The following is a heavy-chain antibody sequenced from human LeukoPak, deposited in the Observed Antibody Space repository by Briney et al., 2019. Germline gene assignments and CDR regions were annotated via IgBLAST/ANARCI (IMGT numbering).Heavy chain of an antibody. V-gene: IGHV1-2*02. CDR2: INPNSGGT. J-gene: IGHJ4*02. CDR1: GYTFTGYY. D-gene: IGHD3-10*01. Sequence: GASVKVSCKASGYTFTGYYMHWVRQAPGQGLEWMGWINPNSGGTNYAQKFQGRVTMTRDTSISTTHMELSRLRSDDTAVYYCARVGATMVRGVIDYWGQGTLVTVSS. CDR3: ARVGATMVRGVIDY.